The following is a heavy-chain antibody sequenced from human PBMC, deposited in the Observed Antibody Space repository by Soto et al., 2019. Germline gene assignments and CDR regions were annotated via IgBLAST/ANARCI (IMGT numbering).Heavy chain of an antibody. J-gene: IGHJ3*02. CDR1: GYTFTSYA. D-gene: IGHD3-22*01. CDR3: ARVTYYYDSSGYNDAFDI. CDR2: INAGNGNT. Sequence: ASVKVSCKASGYTFTSYAMHWVRQAPGQRLEWMGWINAGNGNTKYSQKFQGRVTITRDTSASTAYMELSSLRSEDTAVYYCARVTYYYDSSGYNDAFDIWGQGTMVPSPQ. V-gene: IGHV1-3*01.